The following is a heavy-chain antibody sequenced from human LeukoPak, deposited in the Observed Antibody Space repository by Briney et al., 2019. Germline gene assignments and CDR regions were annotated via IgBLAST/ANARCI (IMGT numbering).Heavy chain of an antibody. D-gene: IGHD3-22*01. V-gene: IGHV3-30*18. J-gene: IGHJ5*02. CDR1: GFTFTSYD. CDR3: AKDRSGKVVVISNWVLES. CDR2: ISHHRSNR. Sequence: GGSLRLSCAASGFTFTSYDMHWVRQAPGKGLEWVAFISHHRSNRYYADSVKGRFTISRDNSKNTLYLQMNNLGAEDTAVYYCAKDRSGKVVVISNWVLESWGQGALVTVSS.